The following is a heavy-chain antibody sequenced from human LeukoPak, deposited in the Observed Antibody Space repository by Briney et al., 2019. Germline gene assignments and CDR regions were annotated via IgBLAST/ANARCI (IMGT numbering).Heavy chain of an antibody. D-gene: IGHD5-18*01. V-gene: IGHV3-21*01. CDR1: GFTFSSYS. J-gene: IGHJ4*02. CDR3: ARDTVDTAMVFDY. Sequence: GGSLRLSYAASGFTFSSYSMTWVRQAPGKGLEWVSSISSSSSYIYYADSVKGRFTISRDNAKNSLYLQMNSLRAEDTAVYYCARDTVDTAMVFDYWGQGTLVTVSS. CDR2: ISSSSSYI.